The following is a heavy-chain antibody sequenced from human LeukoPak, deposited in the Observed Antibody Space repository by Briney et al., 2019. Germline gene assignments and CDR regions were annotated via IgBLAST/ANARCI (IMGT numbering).Heavy chain of an antibody. D-gene: IGHD5-12*01. V-gene: IGHV3-23*01. J-gene: IGHJ4*02. CDR2: ISSSGGST. CDR1: GFTFSRFA. Sequence: GGSLRLSCAASGFTFSRFAMIWVRQAPGKGLEWVSAISSSGGSTYYADSVKGRFTISRDTSKNTLYLQMNSLRAEDTAVYYCAKDPMWGNYSGYILGGDDYWGQGALVTVSS. CDR3: AKDPMWGNYSGYILGGDDY.